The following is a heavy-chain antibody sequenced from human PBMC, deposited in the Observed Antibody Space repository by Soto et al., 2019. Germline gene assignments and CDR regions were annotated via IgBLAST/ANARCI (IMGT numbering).Heavy chain of an antibody. D-gene: IGHD3-22*01. CDR3: ASAMGDHYYDSSGYFTA. Sequence: QVQLQQWGAGLLKPSETLSLTCAVYGGSFSGYYWSWIRQPPGKGLEWIGEINHSGSTNYNPSLKSRVTISVDTSKNQFSLKLSSVTAADTAVYYCASAMGDHYYDSSGYFTAWGQGTLVTVSS. J-gene: IGHJ5*02. CDR1: GGSFSGYY. V-gene: IGHV4-34*01. CDR2: INHSGST.